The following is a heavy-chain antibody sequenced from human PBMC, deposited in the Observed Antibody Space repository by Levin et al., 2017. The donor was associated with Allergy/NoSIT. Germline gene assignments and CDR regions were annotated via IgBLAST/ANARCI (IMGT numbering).Heavy chain of an antibody. Sequence: GGSLRLSCSASGFTFGDFAVIWFRQAPGKGLDWVGLVRSKAYGGTTEYAASVRGRFTISRDDSKSIAYLQMNSLKTEDTAVYYCTRVWTITTAPFDYWGQGTLVTVSS. CDR2: VRSKAYGGTT. CDR3: TRVWTITTAPFDY. J-gene: IGHJ4*02. V-gene: IGHV3-49*03. D-gene: IGHD3/OR15-3a*01. CDR1: GFTFGDFA.